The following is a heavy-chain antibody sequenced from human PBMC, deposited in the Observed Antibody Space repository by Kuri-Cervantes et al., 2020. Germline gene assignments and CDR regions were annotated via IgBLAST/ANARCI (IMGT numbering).Heavy chain of an antibody. CDR2: IYYSGST. D-gene: IGHD5/OR15-5a*01. CDR1: GGSISSYY. CDR3: ARRHLSTGAFDI. J-gene: IGHJ3*02. Sequence: SETLSLTCTVSGGSISSYYWSWIWQPPGKGLEWIGYIYYSGSTNYNPSLKSRVTISVDTSKNQFSLKLSSVTAADTAVYYCARRHLSTGAFDIWGQGTMVTVSS. V-gene: IGHV4-59*01.